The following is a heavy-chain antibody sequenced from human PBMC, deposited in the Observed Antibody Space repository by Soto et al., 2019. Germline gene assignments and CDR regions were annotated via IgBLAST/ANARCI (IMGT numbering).Heavy chain of an antibody. CDR3: ARTSGVTAIVDVFAI. D-gene: IGHD2-21*02. CDR1: GFTFSSYS. V-gene: IGHV3-21*01. J-gene: IGHJ3*02. Sequence: GGSLRLSCAASGFTFSSYSMNWVRQAPGKGLEWVSSISSSSSYIYYADSVKGRFTISRDNAKNSLYLQMNSLRAEDTAVYYCARTSGVTAIVDVFAIWGKGTMVTVSS. CDR2: ISSSSSYI.